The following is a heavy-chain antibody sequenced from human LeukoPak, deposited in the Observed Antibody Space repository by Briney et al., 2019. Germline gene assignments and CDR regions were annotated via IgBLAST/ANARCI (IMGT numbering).Heavy chain of an antibody. CDR3: ANXGDPRVYYFDY. Sequence: SETLSLTCTVSGGSISSSSYYWGWIRQPPGXGLEWIGSIYYSGSTYYNPSLKSRVTISVDTSKNQFSLKLSSVTAADTAVYYCANXGDPRVYYFDYWGQGTLVTVXS. CDR1: GGSISSSSYY. D-gene: IGHD4-17*01. CDR2: IYYSGST. J-gene: IGHJ4*02. V-gene: IGHV4-39*01.